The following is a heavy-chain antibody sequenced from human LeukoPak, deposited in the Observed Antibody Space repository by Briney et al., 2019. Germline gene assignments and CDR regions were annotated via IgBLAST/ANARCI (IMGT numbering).Heavy chain of an antibody. V-gene: IGHV3-23*01. CDR2: ISGSGGST. Sequence: GGSLRLSCAASGFTFNTYALSWVRQAPGRGLEWVSGISGSGGSTYYADSVKGRFTVSRDNSKNTLYLQMNSLRAEDTAVYYCAKGLGSPTQGRWFDPWGQGTLVTVSS. J-gene: IGHJ5*02. CDR1: GFTFNTYA. D-gene: IGHD1-1*01. CDR3: AKGLGSPTQGRWFDP.